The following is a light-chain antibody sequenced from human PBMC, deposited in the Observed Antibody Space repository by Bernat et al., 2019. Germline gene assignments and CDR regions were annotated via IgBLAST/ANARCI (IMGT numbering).Light chain of an antibody. CDR1: QSVSGSS. J-gene: IGKJ1*01. Sequence: EIVLTQPPGTLSLSPGERATLSCRASQSVSGSSLAWYQQKPGQAPRLLIYAASVRATGIPDRFTGSGSGTDFNLTITRLEPEDFAVYYCQQYGSSPRTFGQGTKVEVK. V-gene: IGKV3-20*01. CDR3: QQYGSSPRT. CDR2: AAS.